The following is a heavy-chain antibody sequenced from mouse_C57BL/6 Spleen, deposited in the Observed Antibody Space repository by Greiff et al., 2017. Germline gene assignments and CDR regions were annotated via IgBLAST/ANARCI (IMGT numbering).Heavy chain of an antibody. CDR3: ARPTSSNYWYFDV. CDR1: GYTFTSYC. D-gene: IGHD2-10*02. J-gene: IGHJ1*03. V-gene: IGHV1-55*01. Sequence: QVQLQQSGAELVKPGASVKMSCTASGYTFTSYCITWVKQRPGKGLEWIGDIYPGSGSTNYNEKLKSKATLTVDTSSSTAYMQLSSLTSEDSAVSSCARPTSSNYWYFDVWGRGTTATVSS. CDR2: IYPGSGST.